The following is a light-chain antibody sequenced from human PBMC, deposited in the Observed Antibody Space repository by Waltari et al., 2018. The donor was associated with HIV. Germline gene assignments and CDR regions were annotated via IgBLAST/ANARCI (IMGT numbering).Light chain of an antibody. V-gene: IGLV2-14*03. CDR1: DHALDAYNF. CDR3: AWFTDDSTLL. CDR2: DVD. J-gene: IGLJ2*01. Sequence: SAVTQPAPVSGLHGQSTTISCTGDDHALDAYNFVSWYQQHPDRLPRLKLYDVDSRASGSPARFSGSRSGHTASLNIAGLRAENEADYYCAWFTDDSTLLFGGGTKVTVL.